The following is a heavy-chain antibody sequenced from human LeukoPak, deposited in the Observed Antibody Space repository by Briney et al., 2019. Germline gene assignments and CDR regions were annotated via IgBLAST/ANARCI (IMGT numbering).Heavy chain of an antibody. V-gene: IGHV3-53*01. CDR2: IYGGGST. CDR3: AXDRRQLANFDY. CDR1: GFTVSSNY. J-gene: IGHJ4*02. Sequence: PGGSLRLSCAASGFTVSSNYMSWVRQAPGKGLEWVSVIYGGGSTYYADSVKGRFTISRDNSKNTLYLQMNSLRADDTAVYYCAXDRRQLANFDYWGQGTLVTVSS. D-gene: IGHD6-13*01.